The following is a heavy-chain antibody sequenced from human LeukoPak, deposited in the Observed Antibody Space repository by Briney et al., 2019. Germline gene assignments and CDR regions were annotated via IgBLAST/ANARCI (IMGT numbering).Heavy chain of an antibody. CDR1: GFTFSRYE. CDR3: ARWGDPKYSINAFDI. CDR2: ISSSGSTM. V-gene: IGHV3-48*03. D-gene: IGHD5-18*01. J-gene: IGHJ3*02. Sequence: GGSLRLSCAASGFTFSRYEMNWVRQAPGTGLEWVSYISSSGSTMYYADSVKGRFTISRDDAKNSLYLQVNSLRAEDTAVYHCARWGDPKYSINAFDIWGQGTMVTVSS.